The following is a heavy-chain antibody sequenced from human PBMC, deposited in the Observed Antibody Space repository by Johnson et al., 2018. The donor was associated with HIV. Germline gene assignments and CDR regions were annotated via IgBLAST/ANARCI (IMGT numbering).Heavy chain of an antibody. CDR3: ARGKAWIQSWDDAFDI. CDR2: VSYDGRNQ. CDR1: GFTFSSYA. V-gene: IGHV3-30-3*01. Sequence: QVQLVESGGGLVQPGGSLRLSCAASGFTFSSYAMHWVRQAPGTGLEWVALVSYDGRNQYHADSVKGRFTMSRDNSKNTIYLQTNSLRREDTAVYYCARGKAWIQSWDDAFDIWGQGTMVTVSS. J-gene: IGHJ3*02. D-gene: IGHD5-18*01.